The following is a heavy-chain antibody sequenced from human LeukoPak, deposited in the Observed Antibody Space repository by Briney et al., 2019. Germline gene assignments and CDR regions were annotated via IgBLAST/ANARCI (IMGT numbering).Heavy chain of an antibody. CDR1: GGSFSGYY. V-gene: IGHV4-34*01. D-gene: IGHD3-10*01. CDR2: INHSGST. Sequence: PSETLSLTCAVYGGSFSGYYWSWIRQPPGKGLEWIGEINHSGSTNYNPSLKSRVTISVDTSKNQFSLKLSSVTAADTAVYYCARGAGIEDYWGQGTLVTVSS. J-gene: IGHJ4*02. CDR3: ARGAGIEDY.